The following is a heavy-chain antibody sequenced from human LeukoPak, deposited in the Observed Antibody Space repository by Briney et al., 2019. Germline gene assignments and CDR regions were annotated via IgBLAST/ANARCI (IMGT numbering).Heavy chain of an antibody. J-gene: IGHJ4*02. V-gene: IGHV4-59*08. CDR2: IYYSGST. Sequence: SETLSLTCTVSGGSMSSYYWSWIRQPPGKGLEWIGYIYYSGSTNYNPSLKSRVTISLDTSKNQFSLKLSSVTAADTAVYYCARYCSSTSCYTGNGFDYWGQGTLVTVSS. CDR3: ARYCSSTSCYTGNGFDY. D-gene: IGHD2-2*02. CDR1: GGSMSSYY.